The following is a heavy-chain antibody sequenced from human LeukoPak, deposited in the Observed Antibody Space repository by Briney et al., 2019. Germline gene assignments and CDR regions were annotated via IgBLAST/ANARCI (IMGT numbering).Heavy chain of an antibody. CDR1: GYSFTTYW. V-gene: IGHV5-51*01. J-gene: IGHJ4*02. CDR2: IYPGDSDT. CDR3: ATYSHQLTRIDS. Sequence: GESLKISCKASGYSFTTYWIGWVRKMHAKGPGWMGVIYPGDSDTRYSPSFQGQVTISADKSISTAYLQWSTLTASDTAIYYCATYSHQLTRIDSWGQGTLVTVSS. D-gene: IGHD2-15*01.